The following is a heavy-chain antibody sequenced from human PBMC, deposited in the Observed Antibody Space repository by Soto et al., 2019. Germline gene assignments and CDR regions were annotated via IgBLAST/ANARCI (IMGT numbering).Heavy chain of an antibody. CDR3: AREARGKFDY. V-gene: IGHV4-4*07. CDR2: IYSSGST. J-gene: IGHJ4*02. CDR1: GGSISSYF. Sequence: SETLSLTCTVSGGSISSYFWSCIRQPAGKGPEWIGRIYSSGSTNYNPSLKSRVTMSVDTSKNQFSLKLSSVTAADTAVYYCAREARGKFDYWGQGTLVTVSS.